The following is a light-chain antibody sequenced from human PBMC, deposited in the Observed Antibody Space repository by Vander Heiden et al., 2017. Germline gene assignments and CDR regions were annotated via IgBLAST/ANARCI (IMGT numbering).Light chain of an antibody. CDR1: ALPKQY. CDR3: QSADSSGRV. CDR2: KDS. J-gene: IGLJ3*02. V-gene: IGLV3-25*03. Sequence: FELTHPPSVSVSPGQTARITCSGDALPKQYAYWYQQKPGQAPVLVIYKDSERPSGIPERFSGSSSGTTVTLTINGVQAEDEADYYCQSADSSGRVFGGGTKVTVL.